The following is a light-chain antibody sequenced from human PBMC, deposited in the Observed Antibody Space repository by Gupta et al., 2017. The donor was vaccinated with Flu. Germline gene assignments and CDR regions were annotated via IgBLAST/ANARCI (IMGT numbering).Light chain of an antibody. CDR1: SSDVGHYNY. V-gene: IGLV2-8*01. CDR2: EVN. J-gene: IGLJ1*01. CDR3: TSHAGSNSLDV. Sequence: QSALTQPPSASGSPGQSVTIACTGTSSDVGHYNYVSWYQQHPGKAPKLIISEVNRRPSGVPDRFSGSKSGNTASLTVSGLQAEDEAYYYCTSHAGSNSLDVFGSGTKVTVL.